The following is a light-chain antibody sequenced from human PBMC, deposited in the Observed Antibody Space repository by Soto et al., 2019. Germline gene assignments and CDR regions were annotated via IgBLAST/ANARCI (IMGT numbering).Light chain of an antibody. CDR1: QSVSNNY. V-gene: IGKV3-20*01. CDR3: QQYGSSGT. J-gene: IGKJ1*01. Sequence: EIVLTQPPGTLSLSPGERSTLSCRASQSVSNNYLAWYQQKPGXAPXXLIYGASNRATGIPDRFIGIGSGTEFTLTISRLEPEDFAVDDCQQYGSSGTFCQGTKVDIK. CDR2: GAS.